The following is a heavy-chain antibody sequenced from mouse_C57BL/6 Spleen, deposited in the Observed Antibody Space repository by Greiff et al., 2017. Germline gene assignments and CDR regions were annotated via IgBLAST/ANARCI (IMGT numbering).Heavy chain of an antibody. J-gene: IGHJ4*01. CDR2: IYPGDGDT. CDR3: ARGGDYDVGYYAMDY. V-gene: IGHV1-80*01. D-gene: IGHD2-4*01. CDR1: GYAFSSYW. Sequence: QVQLQQPGAELVKPGASVKISCKASGYAFSSYWMNWVKQRPGKGLEWIGQIYPGDGDTNYNGKFKGKATLTADKSSSTAYMQLSSLTSADSAVYFCARGGDYDVGYYAMDYWGQGTSVTVSS.